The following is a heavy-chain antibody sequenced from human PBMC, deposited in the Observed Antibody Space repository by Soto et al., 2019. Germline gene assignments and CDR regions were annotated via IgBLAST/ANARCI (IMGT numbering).Heavy chain of an antibody. V-gene: IGHV3-21*01. D-gene: IGHD6-19*01. J-gene: IGHJ1*01. CDR1: GFIFTSYS. CDR2: INSRSDSI. CDR3: ARDRSADRFVQYFQH. Sequence: EVQLVESGGGLVQRGGSLRLSCAASGFIFTSYSMVWVRQAPGNGLEWVSSINSRSDSIYYADSVKGRFTISRDNAQNSMYLQMNSLTSEDTAVYYCARDRSADRFVQYFQHWGPGTLVTVSS.